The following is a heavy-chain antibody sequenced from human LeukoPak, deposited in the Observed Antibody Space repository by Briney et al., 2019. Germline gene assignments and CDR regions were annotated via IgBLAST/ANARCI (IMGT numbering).Heavy chain of an antibody. V-gene: IGHV3-33*06. CDR2: IWYDGSKK. Sequence: GGSLRLSCVASGFTFSSYGIHWVRQAPGKGLEWVAVIWYDGSKKYYADSVKGRFTISRDNSKNTLYLQMYSLRDEDTAVYYCAKALLRPDRAYYFDYWGQGTLVTVSS. D-gene: IGHD4-17*01. J-gene: IGHJ4*02. CDR1: GFTFSSYG. CDR3: AKALLRPDRAYYFDY.